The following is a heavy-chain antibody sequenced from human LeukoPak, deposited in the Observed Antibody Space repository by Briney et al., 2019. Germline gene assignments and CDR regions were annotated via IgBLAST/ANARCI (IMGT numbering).Heavy chain of an antibody. CDR2: INPSGGST. V-gene: IGHV1-46*01. CDR1: GYTFTGYY. D-gene: IGHD3-22*01. Sequence: ASVKVSCKASGYTFTGYYMHWVRQAPGQGLEWMGIINPSGGSTSYAQKFQGRVTMTRDTSTSTVYMELSSLRSEDTAVYYCASSTYDSSGLDAFDIWGQGTMVTVSS. J-gene: IGHJ3*02. CDR3: ASSTYDSSGLDAFDI.